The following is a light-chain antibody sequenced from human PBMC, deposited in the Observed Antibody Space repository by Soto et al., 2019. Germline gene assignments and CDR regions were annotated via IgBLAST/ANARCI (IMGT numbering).Light chain of an antibody. CDR2: SAF. V-gene: IGKV1-9*01. CDR1: QGIGSF. CDR3: QQFNSYPPT. J-gene: IGKJ1*01. Sequence: DIQLTQSPSFLSASVGDRVTITCRASQGIGSFLAWYQQKPGKAPRLLIYSAFTLQSGVSLRFSGSGSGTEFTLTISSLQSEDFATYYCQQFNSYPPTFGQGTKVEIK.